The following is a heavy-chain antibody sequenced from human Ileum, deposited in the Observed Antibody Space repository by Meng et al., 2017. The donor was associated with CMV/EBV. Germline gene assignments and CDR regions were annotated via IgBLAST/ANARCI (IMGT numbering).Heavy chain of an antibody. Sequence: SETLSLTCTVSGGSVSSGSYYWSWIRQPPGKGLEWIGSIYYSGSTYYNPSLKSRVTISVDTSKNQFSLKLSSVTTADTAVYYCARERLGGYGYYYYGMDVWGQGTTVTVSS. CDR2: IYYSGST. CDR1: GGSVSSGSYY. J-gene: IGHJ6*02. V-gene: IGHV4-39*07. D-gene: IGHD3-22*01. CDR3: ARERLGGYGYYYYGMDV.